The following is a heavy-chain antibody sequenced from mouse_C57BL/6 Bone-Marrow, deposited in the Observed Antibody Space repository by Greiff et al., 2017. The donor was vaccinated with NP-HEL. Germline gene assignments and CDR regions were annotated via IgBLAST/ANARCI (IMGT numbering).Heavy chain of an antibody. J-gene: IGHJ2*01. CDR2: IYPRSGNT. CDR1: GYTFTSYG. V-gene: IGHV1-81*01. Sequence: VQLQQSGAELARPGASVKLSCKASGYTFTSYGISWVKQRTGQGLEWIGEIYPRSGNTYYNEKFKGKATLTADKSSSTAYMELRSLTSEDSAVYFCARSLYFYDYLDYWGQGTTLTVSS. D-gene: IGHD2-3*01. CDR3: ARSLYFYDYLDY.